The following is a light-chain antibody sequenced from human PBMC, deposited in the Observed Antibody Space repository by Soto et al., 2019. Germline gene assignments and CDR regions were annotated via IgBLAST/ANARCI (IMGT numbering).Light chain of an antibody. J-gene: IGLJ3*02. CDR2: EVS. CDR1: SSDVGGYNF. CDR3: SAYATRTTLV. Sequence: QSVLTQPASVSGSPGQSITMSCTGTSSDVGGYNFVAWYQQHPGKAPKLMIYEVSNRPSGVSNRFSGSKSGNTASLTISGRQAEDEADYYCSAYATRTTLVFGGGTKLTVL. V-gene: IGLV2-14*01.